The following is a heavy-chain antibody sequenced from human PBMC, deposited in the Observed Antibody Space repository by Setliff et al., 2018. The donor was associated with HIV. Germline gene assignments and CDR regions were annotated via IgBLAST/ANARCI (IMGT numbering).Heavy chain of an antibody. D-gene: IGHD3-3*01. V-gene: IGHV1-2*02. CDR1: GGTFRRDT. Sequence: ASVKVSCKASGGTFRRDTITWVRQAPGQGPEWMGWIIPKSGETSYAEKFRGRVTMTRDTSLSTAYMELSWLTSDDTAVYYCARVVDRDYDFWSAYEYWGQGTMVTSPQ. CDR3: ARVVDRDYDFWSAYEY. J-gene: IGHJ4*02. CDR2: IIPKSGET.